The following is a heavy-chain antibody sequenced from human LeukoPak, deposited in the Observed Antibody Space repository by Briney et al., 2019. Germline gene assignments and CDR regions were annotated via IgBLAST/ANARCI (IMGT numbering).Heavy chain of an antibody. Sequence: SETLSLTCAVYGGSFSGYYWSWIRQPPGKGLEWIGEINHSGSTNYNPSLKSRVTISVDTSKNQFSLKLSSVTAADTAVYYCAREIYGSGSYYNHYYYYMDVWGKGTTVTISS. V-gene: IGHV4-34*01. D-gene: IGHD3-10*01. CDR3: AREIYGSGSYYNHYYYYMDV. CDR1: GGSFSGYY. J-gene: IGHJ6*03. CDR2: INHSGST.